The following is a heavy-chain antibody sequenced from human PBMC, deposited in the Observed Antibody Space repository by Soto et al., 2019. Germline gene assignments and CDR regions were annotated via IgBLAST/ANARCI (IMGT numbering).Heavy chain of an antibody. V-gene: IGHV1-18*01. CDR3: ARDDHYYGSGSYYNSGD. J-gene: IGHJ4*02. Sequence: QVQLVQSGAEVKKPGASVKVSCKASGYTFTSYGISWVRQAPGQGLEWMGWISAYNGNTNYAQKLQGRVTMTTDTATSTAYMELRSLSSDDTAVYYCARDDHYYGSGSYYNSGDWGQGTLVTVSS. CDR2: ISAYNGNT. CDR1: GYTFTSYG. D-gene: IGHD3-10*01.